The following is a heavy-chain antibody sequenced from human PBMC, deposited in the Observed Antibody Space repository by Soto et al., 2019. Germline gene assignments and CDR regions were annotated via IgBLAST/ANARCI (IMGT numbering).Heavy chain of an antibody. Sequence: SVKVSCKASGGTFSTHAIIWVRQAPGHGLEWMGGIIPISGTTYYTQKFQGRVTTTADEPTSTAFMELSSLKSDDTAVFYCARGYCSGGNCYSGMDVWGQGTMVTVSS. CDR1: GGTFSTHA. CDR3: ARGYCSGGNCYSGMDV. D-gene: IGHD2-15*01. CDR2: IIPISGTT. V-gene: IGHV1-69*13. J-gene: IGHJ6*02.